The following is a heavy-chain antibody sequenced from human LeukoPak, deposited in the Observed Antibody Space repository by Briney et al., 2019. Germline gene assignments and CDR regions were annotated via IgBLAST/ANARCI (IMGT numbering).Heavy chain of an antibody. D-gene: IGHD1-1*01. CDR2: IYHSGTT. Sequence: SETLSLTCGVSAYSVNSAYYWGWIRQPPGKGLEWIGTIYHSGTTYYNPSLKNRVTISVDTSKNQFSLKLTSVTAADTAVYYCARLVPTTGYFDSWGQGTLVTVPS. J-gene: IGHJ4*02. CDR1: AYSVNSAYY. CDR3: ARLVPTTGYFDS. V-gene: IGHV4-38-2*01.